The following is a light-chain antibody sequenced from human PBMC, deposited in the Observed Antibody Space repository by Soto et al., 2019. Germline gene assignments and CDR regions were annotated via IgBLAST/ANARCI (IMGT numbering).Light chain of an antibody. CDR1: QSITSF. V-gene: IGKV1-39*01. Sequence: DIQMTQSPSSLSASVGDRVTITCRASQSITSFLNWYQQKPGKAPNLLIYTASTLQSGVPSRFSGSVSGTDFTLTISSLQPEDFATYYCQQYYSIPLTFGGGTKVEI. J-gene: IGKJ4*01. CDR3: QQYYSIPLT. CDR2: TAS.